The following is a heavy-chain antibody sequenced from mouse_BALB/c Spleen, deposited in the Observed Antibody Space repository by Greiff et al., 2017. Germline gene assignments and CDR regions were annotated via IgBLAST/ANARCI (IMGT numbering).Heavy chain of an antibody. CDR3: ARDYDGYPFAY. CDR1: GFSLTSYG. V-gene: IGHV2-9*02. D-gene: IGHD2-3*01. J-gene: IGHJ3*01. CDR2: IWAGGST. Sequence: VHLVESGPGLVAPSQSLSITCTVSGFSLTSYGVHWVRQPPGKGLEWLGVIWAGGSTNYNSALMSRLSISKDNSKSQVFLKMNSLQTDDTAMYYCARDYDGYPFAYWGQGTLVTVSA.